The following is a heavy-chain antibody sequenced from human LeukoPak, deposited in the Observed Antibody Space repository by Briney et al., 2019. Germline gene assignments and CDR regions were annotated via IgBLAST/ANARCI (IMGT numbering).Heavy chain of an antibody. CDR1: GFTFSDYY. CDR3: ARGLRRVPNWFDP. CDR2: ISSSSSYI. J-gene: IGHJ5*02. Sequence: GGSLRLSCAASGFTFSDYYMNWVRQAPGKGLEWVSSISSSSSYIYYADSVKGRFTISRDNAKNSLYLQMNSLRAEDTAVYYCARGLRRVPNWFDPWGQGTLVTVSS. D-gene: IGHD3-10*01. V-gene: IGHV3-21*01.